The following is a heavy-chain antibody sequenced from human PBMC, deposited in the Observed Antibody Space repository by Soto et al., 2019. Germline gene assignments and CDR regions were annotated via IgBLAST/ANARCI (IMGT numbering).Heavy chain of an antibody. J-gene: IGHJ4*02. V-gene: IGHV4-34*01. CDR1: SESFSSHY. Sequence: SETLSLTCSVYSESFSSHYWSWIRQSPGKGLEWIGEINHIGSTAYNPSLKSRVTILVDASKNQFSLRLNSVTAADAGVYYCARVGPTTVTTFYDYWGQGTPVTVS. CDR2: INHIGST. CDR3: ARVGPTTVTTFYDY. D-gene: IGHD4-17*01.